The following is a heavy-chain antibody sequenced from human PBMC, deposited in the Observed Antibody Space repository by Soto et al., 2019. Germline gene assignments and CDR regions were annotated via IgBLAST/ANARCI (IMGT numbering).Heavy chain of an antibody. D-gene: IGHD3-16*02. V-gene: IGHV1-18*01. J-gene: IGHJ3*02. CDR3: AINWGSYRSAAFDI. Sequence: ASVKVSCKASGYTFTSYGISWVRQAPGQGLEWMGWISAYNGNTNYAQKLQGRVTMTTDTSTSTAYMELRSLRSDDTAVYYCAINWGSYRSAAFDIWGQGTMVTVSS. CDR1: GYTFTSYG. CDR2: ISAYNGNT.